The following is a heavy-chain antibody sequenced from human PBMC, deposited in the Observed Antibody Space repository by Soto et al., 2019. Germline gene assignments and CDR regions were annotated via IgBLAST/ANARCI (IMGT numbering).Heavy chain of an antibody. CDR3: AAGEASSRNLAPYYLDF. CDR1: GGSFSGYY. D-gene: IGHD6-13*01. V-gene: IGHV4-34*11. Sequence: PSETLSLTCAVYGGSFSGYYWSWIRQPPGKGLEWIGYIHYSGTTSFFPSYNPSLRSRVTISEDTSKNQLSLKLLSVTTADTAVYFCAAGEASSRNLAPYYLDFWGQGALVTVSS. J-gene: IGHJ4*02. CDR2: IHYSGTT.